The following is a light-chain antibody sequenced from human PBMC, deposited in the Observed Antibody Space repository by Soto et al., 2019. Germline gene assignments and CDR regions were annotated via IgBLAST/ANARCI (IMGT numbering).Light chain of an antibody. J-gene: IGLJ6*01. Sequence: NFMLTQPHSVSESPGKTLTISCTRSSGSIDSNYVQWYQQRPGSATTTVIYEDNQRPSGVPDRFSGSIDSSSNSASLTISGMKTEDEADYYCQSYDSSKVFGSGTQLTVL. CDR3: QSYDSSKV. CDR2: EDN. V-gene: IGLV6-57*04. CDR1: SGSIDSNY.